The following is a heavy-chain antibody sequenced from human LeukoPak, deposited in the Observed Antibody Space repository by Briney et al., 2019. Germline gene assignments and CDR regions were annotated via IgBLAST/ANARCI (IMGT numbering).Heavy chain of an antibody. Sequence: HGESLRISRKGSGYSFTSYWISWVRQIPGKGLEWMGRIDPSDSYTNYSPSFQGHVTISADKSISTAYLQWSSLKASDTAMYYCARHLYSSSPIDYWGQGTLVTVSS. J-gene: IGHJ4*02. CDR2: IDPSDSYT. CDR3: ARHLYSSSPIDY. V-gene: IGHV5-10-1*01. CDR1: GYSFTSYW. D-gene: IGHD6-13*01.